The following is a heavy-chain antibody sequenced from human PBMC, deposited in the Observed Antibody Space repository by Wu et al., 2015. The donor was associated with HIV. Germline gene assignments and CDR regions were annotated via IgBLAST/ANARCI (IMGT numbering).Heavy chain of an antibody. Sequence: QVQLVQSGAEVKKPGASVKVSCKASGYTFTSYYMHWVRQAPGQGLEWMGIINPSGGNTGYAQKFQGRVTITRNTSISTAYMELSSLRSADTAVYYCARPYYYDNPGAFDIWGQGTMVTISS. V-gene: IGHV1-46*01. J-gene: IGHJ3*02. CDR3: ARPYYYDNPGAFDI. CDR1: GYTFTSYY. D-gene: IGHD3-22*01. CDR2: INPSGGNT.